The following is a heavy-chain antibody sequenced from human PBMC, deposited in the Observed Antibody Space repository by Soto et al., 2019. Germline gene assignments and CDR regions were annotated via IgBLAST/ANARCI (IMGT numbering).Heavy chain of an antibody. CDR2: IYYSGGT. CDR3: ARDKSNVYYYDSSPGGFDP. V-gene: IGHV4-31*03. J-gene: IGHJ5*02. Sequence: SETLSLTCTVSGGSISSGGYYWSWIRQHPGKGLEWIGYIYYSGGTYYNPSLKSRVTISVDTSKNQFSLKLSSVTAADTAVYYCARDKSNVYYYDSSPGGFDPWGQGTLVTVSS. CDR1: GGSISSGGYY. D-gene: IGHD3-22*01.